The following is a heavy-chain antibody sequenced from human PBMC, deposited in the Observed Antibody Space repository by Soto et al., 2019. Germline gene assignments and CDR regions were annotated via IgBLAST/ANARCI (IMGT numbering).Heavy chain of an antibody. V-gene: IGHV4-34*01. D-gene: IGHD3-3*01. J-gene: IGHJ5*02. CDR3: ATRITVFGLLIPPFDP. Sequence: SETLSLPCAVYGGSVNGSYWHWIRQPPGKGLEWIGEINHTGGTHYNPSLKSRVTMSVDTSKNQFSLRLSSVTAADTAIYYCATRITVFGLLIPPFDPWGQGTQVTVSS. CDR2: INHTGGT. CDR1: GGSVNGSY.